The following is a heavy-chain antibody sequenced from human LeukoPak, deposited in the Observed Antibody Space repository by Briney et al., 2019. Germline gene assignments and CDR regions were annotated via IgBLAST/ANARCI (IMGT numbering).Heavy chain of an antibody. D-gene: IGHD6-19*01. Sequence: GGSLRLSCVASGFTYNDYTMHWVRQAPGKGLEWVSGIGGSVHDTYYADSVKGRFTTSRDNSKNTLYLQINSLRAEDAAIYYCATDIYPANSGWYYWSQGNLVTVSS. J-gene: IGHJ4*02. CDR2: IGGSVHDT. CDR3: ATDIYPANSGWYY. CDR1: GFTYNDYT. V-gene: IGHV3-23*01.